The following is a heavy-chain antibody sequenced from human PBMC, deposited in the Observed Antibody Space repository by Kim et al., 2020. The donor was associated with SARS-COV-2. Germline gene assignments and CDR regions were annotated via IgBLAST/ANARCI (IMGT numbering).Heavy chain of an antibody. Sequence: ASVKVSCKASGYTFTSYAMHWVRQAPGQRLEWMGWINAGNGNTKYSQKFQGRVTITRDTSASKAYMELSSLRSEDTAVYYCARDSGSGWLNWFDPWGQGTLVTVSS. J-gene: IGHJ5*02. CDR2: INAGNGNT. CDR1: GYTFTSYA. V-gene: IGHV1-3*01. CDR3: ARDSGSGWLNWFDP. D-gene: IGHD6-19*01.